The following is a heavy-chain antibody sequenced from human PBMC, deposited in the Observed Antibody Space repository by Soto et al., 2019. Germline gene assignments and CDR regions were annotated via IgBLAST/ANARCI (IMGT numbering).Heavy chain of an antibody. D-gene: IGHD4-17*01. V-gene: IGHV4-59*08. J-gene: IGHJ4*02. Sequence: SETLSLTCTVSGVSISSGSWIWIRQPPGKGLHWMGYIFYSGSTNYNPSLRGRVTMSLDTSNNQFSLKLSSVTAADTAVYYCARQREIDYGDYVWYFDYWGQGTLVTVSS. CDR3: ARQREIDYGDYVWYFDY. CDR1: GVSISSGS. CDR2: IFYSGST.